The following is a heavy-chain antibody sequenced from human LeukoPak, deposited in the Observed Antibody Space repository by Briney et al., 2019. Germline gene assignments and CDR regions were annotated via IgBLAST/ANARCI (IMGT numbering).Heavy chain of an antibody. Sequence: ASVKVSCKASGYTFTSYGISWVRQAPGQGLEWMGWISAYNGNTNYAQKLQGRVTMTTDTSTSTAYMELRSLRSDDTAVYYCARTFITIFGVVIIPDDGMDVWGQGTTATVSS. V-gene: IGHV1-18*01. CDR2: ISAYNGNT. CDR3: ARTFITIFGVVIIPDDGMDV. CDR1: GYTFTSYG. J-gene: IGHJ6*02. D-gene: IGHD3-3*01.